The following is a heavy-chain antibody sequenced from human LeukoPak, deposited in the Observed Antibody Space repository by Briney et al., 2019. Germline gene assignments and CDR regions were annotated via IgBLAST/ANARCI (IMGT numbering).Heavy chain of an antibody. Sequence: SETLSLTCTVSGGSISSYYWSWIRQPPGKGLEWIGYIYYSGGTNYNPSLKSRVTISVDTSKNQFSLKLSSVTAADTAVYYCARSGYSSNFDYWGQGTLVTVSS. J-gene: IGHJ4*02. CDR1: GGSISSYY. V-gene: IGHV4-59*08. D-gene: IGHD6-13*01. CDR3: ARSGYSSNFDY. CDR2: IYYSGGT.